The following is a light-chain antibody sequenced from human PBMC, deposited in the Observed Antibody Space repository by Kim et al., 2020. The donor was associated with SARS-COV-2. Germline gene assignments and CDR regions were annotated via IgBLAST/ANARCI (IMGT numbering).Light chain of an antibody. CDR1: QRISSW. CDR2: DAS. J-gene: IGKJ5*01. V-gene: IGKV1-5*01. Sequence: GDRVTITCRASQRISSWLAWYQQKPGKAPKLLIYDASSLESGVPSRFSGSRSETEFTLTISSLQPDDFATYYCQQYNSYSSTFG. CDR3: QQYNSYSST.